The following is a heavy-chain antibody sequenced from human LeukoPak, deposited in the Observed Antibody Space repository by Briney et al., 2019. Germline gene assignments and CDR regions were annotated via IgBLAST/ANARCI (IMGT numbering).Heavy chain of an antibody. CDR3: ARQGPGGRAFDI. CDR2: IHYSGST. D-gene: IGHD2-8*02. J-gene: IGHJ3*02. CDR1: GDSISSYY. Sequence: PSETLSLTCTVSGDSISSYYWSWIRQPPGRGLGWIGYIHYSGSTNYNPSLKSRVTISVDTSKNQFSLKMTSVTAADTAVYYCARQGPGGRAFDIWAQGTTVTVSS. V-gene: IGHV4-59*08.